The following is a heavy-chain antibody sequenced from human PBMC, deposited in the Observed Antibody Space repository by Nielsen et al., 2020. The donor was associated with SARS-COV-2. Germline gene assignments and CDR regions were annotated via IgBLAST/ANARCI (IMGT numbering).Heavy chain of an antibody. CDR1: GFIFSDYA. CDR3: VRVRDDGYYYDTGPFDY. Sequence: GESLKISCAASGFIFSDYAMNWVRQAPGKGLEWVSGITNRGDVTFYAESVKGRFTISRDNARDTLYLQMNSLSAEDTAVYYCVRVRDDGYYYDTGPFDYWGQGALVTVSS. J-gene: IGHJ4*02. CDR2: ITNRGDVT. V-gene: IGHV3-23*01. D-gene: IGHD3-22*01.